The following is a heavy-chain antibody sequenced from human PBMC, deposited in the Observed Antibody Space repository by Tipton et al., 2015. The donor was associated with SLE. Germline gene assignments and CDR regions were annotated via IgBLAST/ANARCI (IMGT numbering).Heavy chain of an antibody. CDR2: IYSSGRT. CDR1: GGSISNYY. Sequence: GLVKPSETLSLTCTVSGGSISNYYWSWIRQPPGKGLEWIGNIYSSGRTYDNPSLKSRITMSVDTSKNKFSLNLSSVTAADTAVYYCARGGDPDYFDYWGQGTLVTVSS. V-gene: IGHV4-59*12. J-gene: IGHJ4*02. CDR3: ARGGDPDYFDY.